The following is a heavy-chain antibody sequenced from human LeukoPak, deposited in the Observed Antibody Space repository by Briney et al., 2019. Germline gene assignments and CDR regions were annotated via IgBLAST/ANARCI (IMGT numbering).Heavy chain of an antibody. Sequence: GASVKVSCKASGHTFTSYGISWVRQAPGQGLEWMGWISAYNGNTNYAQKLQGRVTMTTDTSTSTAYMELRSLRSDDTAVYYCAREGIVATRPRRYFDYWGQGTLVTVSS. CDR2: ISAYNGNT. J-gene: IGHJ4*02. V-gene: IGHV1-18*04. CDR3: AREGIVATRPRRYFDY. CDR1: GHTFTSYG. D-gene: IGHD5-12*01.